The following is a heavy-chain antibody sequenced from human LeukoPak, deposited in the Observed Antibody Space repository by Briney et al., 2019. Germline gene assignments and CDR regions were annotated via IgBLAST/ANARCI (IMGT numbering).Heavy chain of an antibody. Sequence: RGSLRLSCERSGFIFNNAWMSWIRPAPGKGLEWVGRVRTTAEGETKDYAAPVRGRFTILREDSKSTVYLQMNSLETEDTAIYYCTAGLGKTDDDSWGQGTLVTVSS. CDR3: TAGLGKTDDDS. D-gene: IGHD4-11*01. V-gene: IGHV3-15*01. CDR2: VRTTAEGETK. CDR1: GFIFNNAW. J-gene: IGHJ4*02.